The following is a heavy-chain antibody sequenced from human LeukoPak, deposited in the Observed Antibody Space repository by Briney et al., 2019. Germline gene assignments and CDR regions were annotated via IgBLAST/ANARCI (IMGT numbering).Heavy chain of an antibody. D-gene: IGHD6-13*01. J-gene: IGHJ6*02. V-gene: IGHV3-48*03. Sequence: LGGSLRLSCAASGFTFSRYEMNWVRQAPGKGLEWVSYISSSGSTICYADSVEGRFTISRDNAKNSLYLKMNSLRTEDTAVYYCARDLGYSSSWYYYYGMDVWGQGTTVTVSS. CDR1: GFTFSRYE. CDR2: ISSSGSTI. CDR3: ARDLGYSSSWYYYYGMDV.